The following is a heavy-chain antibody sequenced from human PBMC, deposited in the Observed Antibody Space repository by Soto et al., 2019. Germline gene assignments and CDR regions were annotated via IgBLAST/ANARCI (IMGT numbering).Heavy chain of an antibody. CDR3: AIHVVGALLNYLGSLDY. CDR1: GGTFGSYA. J-gene: IGHJ4*02. CDR2: IIPIFGTA. D-gene: IGHD1-26*01. V-gene: IGHV1-69*13. Sequence: SVKVSCKASGGTFGSYAISWVRQAPGQGLEWMGGIIPIFGTANYAQKFQGRVTITADESTSTAYMELSSLRSEDTAVYYCAIHVVGALLNYLGSLDYWGQGTLVTVSS.